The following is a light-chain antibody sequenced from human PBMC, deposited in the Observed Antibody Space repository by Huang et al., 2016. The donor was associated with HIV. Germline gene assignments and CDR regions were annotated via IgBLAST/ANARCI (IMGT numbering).Light chain of an antibody. Sequence: DIVMIQSPLSLPVTPGEPASISCRSSQSLLHSNGYNYLDWYLQKPGQSPQLLIYLGSNRASGVPDRFSGSGSGTDFTLKISRVEAEDVGVYYCMQALQTPLFGQGTKLEIK. CDR2: LGS. CDR1: QSLLHSNGYNY. J-gene: IGKJ2*01. CDR3: MQALQTPL. V-gene: IGKV2-28*01.